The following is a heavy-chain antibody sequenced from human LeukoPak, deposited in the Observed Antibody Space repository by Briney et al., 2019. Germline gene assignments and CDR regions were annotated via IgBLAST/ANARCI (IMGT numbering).Heavy chain of an antibody. CDR3: ARDFSSSSTVYYYCYMDV. J-gene: IGHJ6*03. Sequence: SETLSLTCTVSGGSISSSSYYWGWIRQPPGKGLEWIGSIYYSGSTYYNPSLNSRVTISVDTSKNQFSLKLSSVTAADTAIYYCARDFSSSSTVYYYCYMDVWGKGTTVTVSS. CDR1: GGSISSSSYY. D-gene: IGHD6-6*01. CDR2: IYYSGST. V-gene: IGHV4-39*07.